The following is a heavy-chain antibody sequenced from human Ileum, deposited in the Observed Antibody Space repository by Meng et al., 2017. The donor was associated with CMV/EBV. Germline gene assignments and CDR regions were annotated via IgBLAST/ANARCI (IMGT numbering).Heavy chain of an antibody. Sequence: GGSLRLSCVASGFTFRSYTMHWVRQAPGKGLEWVAVISYDGGDKYYVDSVKGRFTISRDNSKDTLYLQMNRLRGDDTAVYYCVRDPDIVIEPGAAGEFAYWGQGTLVTVSS. CDR1: GFTFRSYT. J-gene: IGHJ4*02. D-gene: IGHD2-2*01. CDR3: VRDPDIVIEPGAAGEFAY. CDR2: ISYDGGDK. V-gene: IGHV3-30*04.